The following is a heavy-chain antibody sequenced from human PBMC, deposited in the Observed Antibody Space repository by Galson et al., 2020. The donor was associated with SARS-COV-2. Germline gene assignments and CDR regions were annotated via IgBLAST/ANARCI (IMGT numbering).Heavy chain of an antibody. CDR2: IYVGGDT. J-gene: IGHJ6*02. Sequence: GGSLRLSCAASGFTVNRNYMRWVRQAPGKGLEWVSDIYVGGDTFYAHSVKGRFTISRDSLKNTLYLQMNSLRAEDTAVYYCAGAPRGYDYGMDVWGQGTTVTISS. V-gene: IGHV3-53*05. CDR3: AGAPRGYDYGMDV. CDR1: GFTVNRNY. D-gene: IGHD3-10*01.